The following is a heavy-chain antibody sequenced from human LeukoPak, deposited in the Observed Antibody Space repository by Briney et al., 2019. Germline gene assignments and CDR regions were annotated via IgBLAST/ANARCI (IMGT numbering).Heavy chain of an antibody. CDR3: ARDGLAAATLHWCFDL. CDR2: ISSSSSYI. Sequence: GGSLRLSCAASGFTFSSYSMNWVRQAPGKGLEWVSSISSSSSYIYYADSVKGGFTISRDNARNSLYLQMNSLRAEDTAVYYCARDGLAAATLHWCFDLWGRGTLVTVSS. CDR1: GFTFSSYS. J-gene: IGHJ2*01. D-gene: IGHD6-25*01. V-gene: IGHV3-21*01.